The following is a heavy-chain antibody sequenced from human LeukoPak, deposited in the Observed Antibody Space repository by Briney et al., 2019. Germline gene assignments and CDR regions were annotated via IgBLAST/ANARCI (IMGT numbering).Heavy chain of an antibody. Sequence: GGSLRLSCAASGFTFSSWSMSWARQAPGKGLEWVSAISSTGGSTYCADSVKGRFTISRDNSKTTLYLQMNSLRAEDTAVYYCAKDLSELRSSAVDVWGQGTMVTVSS. V-gene: IGHV3-23*01. D-gene: IGHD5-12*01. CDR3: AKDLSELRSSAVDV. CDR2: ISSTGGST. CDR1: GFTFSSWS. J-gene: IGHJ3*01.